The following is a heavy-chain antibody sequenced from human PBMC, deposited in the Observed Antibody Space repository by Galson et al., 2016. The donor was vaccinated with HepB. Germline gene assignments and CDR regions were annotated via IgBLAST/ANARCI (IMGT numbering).Heavy chain of an antibody. CDR3: ARAPPLEGRVEVVVAANYYYYYGMDV. J-gene: IGHJ6*02. CDR1: GFTFSSYA. CDR2: ISYDGTSK. V-gene: IGHV3-30*04. Sequence: SLRLSCAASGFTFSSYAMHWVRQAPGKGLEWVAVISYDGTSKHYADSVKGRFTISRDNSKNTLFLQMNSLRPEDTAVYYCARAPPLEGRVEVVVAANYYYYYGMDVWGQGATVTVSS. D-gene: IGHD2-15*01.